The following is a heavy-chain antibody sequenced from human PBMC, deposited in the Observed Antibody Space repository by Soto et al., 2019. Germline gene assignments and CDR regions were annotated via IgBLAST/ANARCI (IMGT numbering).Heavy chain of an antibody. Sequence: QVQLVESGGGVVQPGRSLRLSCAVSGFTFSNYGMHWVRQAPGKGLEWVAVISYDGSNKFYADSVTGRFTISRDNSKNTLYLQMNSLRSEDTAVYYCAKDAETTFGPYYFNYWGQGTLVTVSS. CDR3: AKDAETTFGPYYFNY. D-gene: IGHD4-17*01. CDR2: ISYDGSNK. CDR1: GFTFSNYG. J-gene: IGHJ4*02. V-gene: IGHV3-30*18.